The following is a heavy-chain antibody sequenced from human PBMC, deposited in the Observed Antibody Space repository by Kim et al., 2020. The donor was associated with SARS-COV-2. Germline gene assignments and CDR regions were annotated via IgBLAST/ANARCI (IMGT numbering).Heavy chain of an antibody. J-gene: IGHJ5*02. D-gene: IGHD2-2*03. V-gene: IGHV4-31*02. CDR3: ARDRGYCSSTSCLSWFDP. Sequence: KCRVTISVDTSKNPFSLKLSSVTAADTAVYYCARDRGYCSSTSCLSWFDPWGQGTLVTVSS.